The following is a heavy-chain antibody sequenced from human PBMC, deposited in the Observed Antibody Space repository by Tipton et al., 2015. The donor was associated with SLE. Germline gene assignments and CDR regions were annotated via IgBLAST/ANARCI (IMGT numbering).Heavy chain of an antibody. CDR3: AKDKGSGGTTMVRYFDL. D-gene: IGHD3-10*01. V-gene: IGHV3-9*01. CDR1: GFTFDDYA. CDR2: ISWNSGSI. J-gene: IGHJ2*01. Sequence: SLRLSCAASGFTFDDYAMHWVRQAPGKGLEWVSGISWNSGSIGYADSVKGRFTISRDNAKNSLYLQMNSLRAEDTALYYCAKDKGSGGTTMVRYFDLWGRGTLVTVSS.